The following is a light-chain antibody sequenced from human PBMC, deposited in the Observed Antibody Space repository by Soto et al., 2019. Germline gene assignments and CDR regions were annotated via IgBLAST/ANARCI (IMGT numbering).Light chain of an antibody. CDR3: QQTYRTPWT. CDR2: GAS. V-gene: IGKV3-15*01. J-gene: IGKJ1*01. Sequence: EIVMTQSPATLSVSPGERATLPCRASQSVGNNLAWYQQKPGQAPRLLIHGASTRAPGFPARFSGSGSGTDFTLTISSLQPEDFATYYCQQTYRTPWTFGQGTKVDI. CDR1: QSVGNN.